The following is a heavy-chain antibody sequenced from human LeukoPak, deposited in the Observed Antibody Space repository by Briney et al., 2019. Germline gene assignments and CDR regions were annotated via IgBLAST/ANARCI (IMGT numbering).Heavy chain of an antibody. CDR2: IYYSGNT. D-gene: IGHD6-19*01. J-gene: IGHJ4*02. CDR3: ARLRYSGWSLGYFDY. CDR1: GGSISDYY. V-gene: IGHV4-59*08. Sequence: SETLSLTCTVSGGSISDYYWTWIRQPPGKGLEWIGHIYYSGNTIYNPSLKSRVTISVDTSKNQFSLKLSFVTAADTAVYYCARLRYSGWSLGYFDYWGQGTLVTVSS.